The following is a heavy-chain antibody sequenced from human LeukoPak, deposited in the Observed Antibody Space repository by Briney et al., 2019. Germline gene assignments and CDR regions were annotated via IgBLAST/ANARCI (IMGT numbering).Heavy chain of an antibody. CDR2: INHRGST. CDR3: ATGARSSGTYHLYYYYMDV. J-gene: IGHJ6*03. Sequence: PSETLSLTCAVYGGSFSGYSWSWIRQPPGKGLEWIGEINHRGSTTYNPSLTSRVTISVDTSKKQFSLKLNSVTAADTAVYYCATGARSSGTYHLYYYYMDVWGKGTTATVSS. D-gene: IGHD1-26*01. CDR1: GGSFSGYS. V-gene: IGHV4-34*01.